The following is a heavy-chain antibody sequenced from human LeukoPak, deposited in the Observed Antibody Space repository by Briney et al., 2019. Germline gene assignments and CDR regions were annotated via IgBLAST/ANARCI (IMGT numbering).Heavy chain of an antibody. D-gene: IGHD4/OR15-4a*01. CDR3: ARDDSSYGAGFDY. Sequence: GGSLRLSCVASGFSFSDTTMNWVRQAPGKGLEWVSSISSSSSYIYYADSVKGRFTISRDNAKNSLYLQMNSLRAEDTAVYYCARDDSSYGAGFDYWGQGTLVTVSS. V-gene: IGHV3-21*01. CDR2: ISSSSSYI. CDR1: GFSFSDTT. J-gene: IGHJ4*02.